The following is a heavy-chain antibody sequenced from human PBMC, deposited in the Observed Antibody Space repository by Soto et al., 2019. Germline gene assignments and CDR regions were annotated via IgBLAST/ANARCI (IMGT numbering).Heavy chain of an antibody. V-gene: IGHV4-4*02. CDR1: VCSISSSNG. D-gene: IGHD2-2*02. J-gene: IGHJ6*02. Sequence: PSETLSLTCAVSVCSISSSNGWGWVRQPPGKGLEWIGEIYHSGSTNYNPSLKSRGTISVDKSKNQFSLKLSSVTAADTAVYYCARLNLGYCSSTSCYTLKPYYYYYYGMDVWGQGTTVTVSS. CDR3: ARLNLGYCSSTSCYTLKPYYYYYYGMDV. CDR2: IYHSGST.